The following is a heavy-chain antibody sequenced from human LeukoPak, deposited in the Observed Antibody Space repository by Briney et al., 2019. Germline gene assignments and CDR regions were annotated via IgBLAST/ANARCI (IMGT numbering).Heavy chain of an antibody. J-gene: IGHJ3*02. CDR1: GFTFSSYS. CDR3: ARDPPDGYNGGI. Sequence: GSLRLSCAASGFTFSSYSMNWVRQAPGKGLEWVSYISSSSSTIYYADSVKGRFTISRDNAKNSLYLQMNSLRAEDTAVYYCARDPPDGYNGGIWGQGTMVTVSS. CDR2: ISSSSSTI. V-gene: IGHV3-48*01. D-gene: IGHD5-24*01.